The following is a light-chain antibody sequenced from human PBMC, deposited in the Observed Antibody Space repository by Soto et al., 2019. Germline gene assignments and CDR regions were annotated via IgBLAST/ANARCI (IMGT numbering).Light chain of an antibody. CDR1: SSDVGYSNY. V-gene: IGLV2-14*01. J-gene: IGLJ1*01. CDR2: DVS. CDR3: SSYTSSSLYV. Sequence: QSALTQPASLSGSPGQSIAISCTGTSSDVGYSNYVSWYQQLPGKAPKPMIYDVSDRPSGVSNRFSGSKSGSTASLTISGLQAEDEADYYCSSYTSSSLYVFGTGTKLTVL.